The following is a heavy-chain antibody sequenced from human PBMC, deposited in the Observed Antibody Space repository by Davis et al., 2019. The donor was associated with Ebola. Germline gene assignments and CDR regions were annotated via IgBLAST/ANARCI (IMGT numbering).Heavy chain of an antibody. D-gene: IGHD1-26*01. Sequence: ETLSLTCAVSGDSISSSNCWSWVRQAPGKGLECVSYISSSSSTIYYADSVKGRFTISRDNAKNSLYLQMNSLRDEDTAVYYCAGVGATPYWGQGTLVTVSS. CDR3: AGVGATPY. V-gene: IGHV3-48*02. CDR1: GDSISSSN. CDR2: ISSSSSTI. J-gene: IGHJ4*02.